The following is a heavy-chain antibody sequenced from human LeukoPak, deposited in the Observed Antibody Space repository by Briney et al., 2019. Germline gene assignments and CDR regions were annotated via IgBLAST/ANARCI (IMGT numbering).Heavy chain of an antibody. D-gene: IGHD2-8*01. CDR2: INTHNGNT. J-gene: IGHJ4*02. V-gene: IGHV1-18*04. CDR1: GYTFTGYY. CDR3: ARDTNFVADY. Sequence: ASVKVSCKASGYTFTGYYMHWVRQAPGQGLEWMGWINTHNGNTVYAQKLQGRVTMTADTSTSTAYMELRSLRSDDTAVYYCARDTNFVADYWGQGTLVTVSS.